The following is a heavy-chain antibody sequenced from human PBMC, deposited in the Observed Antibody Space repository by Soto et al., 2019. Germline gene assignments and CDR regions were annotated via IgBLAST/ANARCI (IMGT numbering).Heavy chain of an antibody. Sequence: EVQLLESGGGLVQPGGSLRLSCAASGFTFSSYNMSWVRQTPGKGLECVSAISGSGGTTYYAYSVKGRFTISRDNSKNTLYVQMNSLRAEDTSVYYCAKDQYCSGIICYGNTWGQGTLVTVSS. D-gene: IGHD2-15*01. CDR3: AKDQYCSGIICYGNT. J-gene: IGHJ5*02. CDR2: ISGSGGTT. CDR1: GFTFSSYN. V-gene: IGHV3-23*01.